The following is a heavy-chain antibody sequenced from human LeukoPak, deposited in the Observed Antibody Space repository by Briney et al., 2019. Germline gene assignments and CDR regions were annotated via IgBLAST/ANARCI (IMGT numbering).Heavy chain of an antibody. CDR1: GFRLSDFW. CDR2: IRGDWHDT. V-gene: IGHV3-74*01. J-gene: IGHJ4*02. D-gene: IGHD3-10*01. Sequence: GGSLRLSCTASGFRLSDFWMNWVRQAPGKGLVWVSRIRGDWHDTTYADSVKGRFTISRDNAQNTLYLQMNSLRVEDTAVYYCASDRVLGSGSLDNWGQGTLVTVSS. CDR3: ASDRVLGSGSLDN.